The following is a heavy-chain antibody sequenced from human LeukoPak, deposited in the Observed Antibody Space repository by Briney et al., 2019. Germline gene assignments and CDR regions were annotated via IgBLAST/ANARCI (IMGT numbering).Heavy chain of an antibody. CDR2: IDKHGNGK. J-gene: IGHJ4*02. CDR3: ARDAGWGYYDL. D-gene: IGHD1-26*01. CDR1: GFTFSTSW. V-gene: IGHV3-7*01. Sequence: PGGSLRLSCVASGFTFSTSWVTWVRQAPGTGREWVANIDKHGNGKYYVDSVKGRFAISRDYASNSVFLQMDSLRAEDTSVYYCARDAGWGYYDLWGQGTPVTVSS.